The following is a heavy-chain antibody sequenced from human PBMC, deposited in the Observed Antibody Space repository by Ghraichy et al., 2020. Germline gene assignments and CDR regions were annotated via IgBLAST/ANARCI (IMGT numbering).Heavy chain of an antibody. CDR1: GFSFSTYE. CDR2: IDGSGTTI. J-gene: IGHJ4*02. D-gene: IGHD3-10*01. CDR3: ARGDGYGSLYYFDY. Sequence: GGSLRLSCGASGFSFSTYELNWVRQAPGKGLEWISYIDGSGTTIFYADSVKGRFTISRDNAKKSLYLQMNNLRAEDTAVYYCARGDGYGSLYYFDYWGRGTLVTVSS. V-gene: IGHV3-48*03.